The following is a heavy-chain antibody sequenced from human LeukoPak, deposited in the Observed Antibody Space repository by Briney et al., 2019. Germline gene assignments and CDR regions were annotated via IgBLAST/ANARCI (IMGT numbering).Heavy chain of an antibody. D-gene: IGHD3-10*01. CDR3: ARVGYYASGPFSYFDY. CDR1: GFPFSGYA. V-gene: IGHV3-30-3*01. CDR2: ISYDGSNE. Sequence: GGSLRLSCVASGFPFSGYAMHWVRQAPGKGLEWVAVISYDGSNEYYADSVKGRFTISRDNSKNTLYLQMNSLSVEDTAVYYCARVGYYASGPFSYFDYWGQGTLVTVSS. J-gene: IGHJ4*02.